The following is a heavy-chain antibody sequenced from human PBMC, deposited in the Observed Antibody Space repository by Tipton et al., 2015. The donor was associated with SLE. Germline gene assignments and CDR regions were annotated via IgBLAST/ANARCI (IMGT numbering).Heavy chain of an antibody. V-gene: IGHV4-39*07. D-gene: IGHD3-16*01. CDR2: IYYSGST. Sequence: TLSLTCTVSGGSISSSSYYWGWIRQPPGKGLEWIGSIYYSGSTSYNPSLKSRVTISVDTSKNQFSLKLSSVTAAGTAVYYCARNSKRYYDYIWGRPGFDSWGQGTLVTVSS. CDR3: ARNSKRYYDYIWGRPGFDS. CDR1: GGSISSSSYY. J-gene: IGHJ4*02.